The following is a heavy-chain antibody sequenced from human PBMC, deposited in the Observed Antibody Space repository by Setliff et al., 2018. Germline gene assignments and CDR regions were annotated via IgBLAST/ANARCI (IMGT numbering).Heavy chain of an antibody. J-gene: IGHJ4*02. CDR3: ARGNSRSSVWYVVPHFDY. D-gene: IGHD6-19*01. V-gene: IGHV4-4*08. CDR1: GASINRDY. CDR2: IDPSGNT. Sequence: SETLSLTCSVSGASINRDYWNWIRQPPGKGLEWIGHIDPSGNTNYSPSLKSRVTISGDTSKNQFSLSLKSVTAADTAVYYCARGNSRSSVWYVVPHFDYWGQGTLVTVSS.